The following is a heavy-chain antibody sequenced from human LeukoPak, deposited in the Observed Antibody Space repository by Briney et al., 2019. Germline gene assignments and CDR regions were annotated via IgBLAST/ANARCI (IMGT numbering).Heavy chain of an antibody. J-gene: IGHJ4*02. V-gene: IGHV3-20*04. D-gene: IGHD3-10*01. CDR3: ARDRVLQWFGGPSDFDY. CDR1: GFTFDDYA. Sequence: GGSLRLSCAASGFTFDDYAMTWVRQAPGKGLEWVSGNNWNGDRIDYADSVKGRFIISRDNVKNSLYLQMNSLRAEDTAFYYCARDRVLQWFGGPSDFDYWGQGTLVTVSS. CDR2: NNWNGDRI.